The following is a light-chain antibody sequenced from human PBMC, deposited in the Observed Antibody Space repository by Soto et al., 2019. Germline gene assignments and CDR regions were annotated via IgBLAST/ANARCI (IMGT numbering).Light chain of an antibody. CDR1: QSVSSS. CDR2: GAS. CDR3: QQYDTSSYT. Sequence: EIVLTQSPGTLSLSPGERATLSCRARQSVSSSLAWYQQKPGQAPRLLIYGASSMATGIPDMFSGSGSGTDFTLTISRLEPEDFVIYYCQQYDTSSYTFGQGTKLEI. V-gene: IGKV3-20*01. J-gene: IGKJ2*01.